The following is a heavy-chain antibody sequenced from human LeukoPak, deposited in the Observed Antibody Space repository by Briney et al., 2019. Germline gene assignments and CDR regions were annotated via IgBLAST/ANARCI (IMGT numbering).Heavy chain of an antibody. D-gene: IGHD3-22*01. V-gene: IGHV1-69*01. CDR2: IIPIFGTA. J-gene: IGHJ4*02. CDR1: GGTFSSYA. Sequence: GACVKVSCKVCGGTFSSYAISCVRHAPGQGLVCMGGIIPIFGTANYAQKCQDRVTITVDESTSTAYMELSSLRSEDRAVYYCARGGYYDSSGYMFDYWGQGTLVTVSS. CDR3: ARGGYYDSSGYMFDY.